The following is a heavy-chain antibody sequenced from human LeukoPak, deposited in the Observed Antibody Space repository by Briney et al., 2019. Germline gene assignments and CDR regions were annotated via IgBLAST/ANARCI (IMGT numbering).Heavy chain of an antibody. CDR3: ARRPSTSMVRGAPGWFDP. V-gene: IGHV4-34*01. Sequence: SETLSLTCAVYGDSFSGYYWSWIRQPPGKGLEWIAEINHRGTTHYNPSLKSRVNISADTSKNQFSLKLSSVTAADTAVYYCARRPSTSMVRGAPGWFDPWGQGTLVTVSS. D-gene: IGHD3-10*01. J-gene: IGHJ5*02. CDR1: GDSFSGYY. CDR2: INHRGTT.